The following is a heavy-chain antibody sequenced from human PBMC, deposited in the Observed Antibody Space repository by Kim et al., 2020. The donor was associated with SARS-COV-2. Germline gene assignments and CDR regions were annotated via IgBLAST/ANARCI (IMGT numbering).Heavy chain of an antibody. CDR3: ARGVLITIFGVVREFDY. D-gene: IGHD3-3*01. J-gene: IGHJ4*01. CDR1: GGSISSYY. Sequence: SETLSLTCTVSGGSISSYYWSWIRQPPGKGLEWIGYIYYSGSTNYNPSLKSRVTISVDTSKNQFSLKLSSVTAADPAVYYCARGVLITIFGVVREFDYWG. V-gene: IGHV4-59*01. CDR2: IYYSGST.